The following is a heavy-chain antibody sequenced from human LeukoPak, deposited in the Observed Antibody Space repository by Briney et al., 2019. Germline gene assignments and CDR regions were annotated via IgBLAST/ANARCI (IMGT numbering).Heavy chain of an antibody. CDR3: ARVRLYNWFVP. Sequence: GSSVKVSCKASGGTFSSYAISWVRQAPGQGLEWMGRIIPILGIANYAQKFQGRVTITADKSTSTAYMELSSLRSEDTAVYYCARVRLYNWFVPWGQGTQVTVSS. J-gene: IGHJ5*02. CDR1: GGTFSSYA. V-gene: IGHV1-69*04. CDR2: IIPILGIA. D-gene: IGHD4/OR15-4a*01.